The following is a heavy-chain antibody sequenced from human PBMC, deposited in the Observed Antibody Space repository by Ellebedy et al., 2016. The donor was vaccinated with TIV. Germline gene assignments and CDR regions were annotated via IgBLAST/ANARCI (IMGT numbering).Heavy chain of an antibody. D-gene: IGHD4-17*01. V-gene: IGHV3-23*01. J-gene: IGHJ4*02. CDR1: GFTFSNYV. CDR3: AKDRDDAGAFVFDS. Sequence: GGSLRLXXTASGFTFSNYVMGWVRQAPGKGLKWVSGISRTDDSTYYADSVKGRFTISRDDPKSTLYLQMNNLRAEDTAVYYCAKDRDDAGAFVFDSWGQGTLVTVSS. CDR2: ISRTDDST.